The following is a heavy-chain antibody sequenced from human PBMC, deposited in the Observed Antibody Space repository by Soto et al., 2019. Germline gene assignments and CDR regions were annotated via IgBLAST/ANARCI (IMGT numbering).Heavy chain of an antibody. J-gene: IGHJ5*02. CDR1: GFRFRDYW. CDR2: IKQDESDK. D-gene: IGHD3-16*02. V-gene: IGHV3-7*03. CDR3: AEYCYTMTCKHFQGYS. Sequence: GGSLRLSCAVSGFRFRDYWMSWVRQAPGKGLEWVANIKQDESDKYYVDSVKGRFTISRDNAKKALYLQMNSLRVEDTAVYYCAEYCYTMTCKHFQGYSWGQGT.